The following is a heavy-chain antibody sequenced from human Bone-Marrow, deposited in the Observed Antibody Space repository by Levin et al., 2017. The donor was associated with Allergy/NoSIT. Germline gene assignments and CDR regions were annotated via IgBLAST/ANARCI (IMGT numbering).Heavy chain of an antibody. CDR1: GYTFTSYG. J-gene: IGHJ6*02. D-gene: IGHD5-18*01. Sequence: ASVKVSCKASGYTFTSYGISWVRQAPGQGLEWMGWISAYNGNTNYAQKLQGRVTMTTDTSTSTAYMELRSLRSDDTAVYYCARVVRIQHPRDYYGMDVWGQGTTVTVSS. CDR2: ISAYNGNT. V-gene: IGHV1-18*01. CDR3: ARVVRIQHPRDYYGMDV.